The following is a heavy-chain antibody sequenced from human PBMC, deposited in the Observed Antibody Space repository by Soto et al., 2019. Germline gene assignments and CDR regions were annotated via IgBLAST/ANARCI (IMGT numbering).Heavy chain of an antibody. CDR3: ALRSLAVVPEY. CDR1: GDSINSYY. V-gene: IGHV4-59*01. J-gene: IGHJ4*02. Sequence: QVQLQESGPGLVKPSETLSLTCAVSGDSINSYYCMWIRQPPGKGLESIGYLYYGRSANYNPSLNSRVTLSVDTSTNQCSLTLSSMTAAHTAVYYCALRSLAVVPEYWGQGTLVTVSS. D-gene: IGHD3-22*01. CDR2: LYYGRSA.